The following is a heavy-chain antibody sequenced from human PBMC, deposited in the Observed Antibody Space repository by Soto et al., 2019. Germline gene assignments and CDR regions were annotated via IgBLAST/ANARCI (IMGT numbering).Heavy chain of an antibody. V-gene: IGHV4-39*01. Sequence: SETLSLTCAVSGGSISGSYYYWAWLRQSPGKGPEWIGSAFYTGFTSYNPSLESRVSVSVDTSKSQFSLKLSAVTAADTAVYYCARGKHSYGKEAYNWFGPGGKGTQVTV. CDR1: GGSISGSYYY. CDR2: AFYTGFT. J-gene: IGHJ5*02. D-gene: IGHD5-18*01. CDR3: ARGKHSYGKEAYNWFGP.